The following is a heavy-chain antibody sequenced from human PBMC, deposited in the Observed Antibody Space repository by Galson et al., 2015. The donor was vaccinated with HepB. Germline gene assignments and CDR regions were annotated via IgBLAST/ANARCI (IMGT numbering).Heavy chain of an antibody. V-gene: IGHV1-3*01. CDR3: ARVCNWNDVGYYFDY. Sequence: SCKASGYTFTSYAMHWVRQAPGQRLEWMGWINAGNGNTKYSQKFQGRVTITRDTSASTAYMELSSLRSEDTAVYYCARVCNWNDVGYYFDYWGQGTLVTVSS. CDR2: INAGNGNT. D-gene: IGHD1-1*01. J-gene: IGHJ4*02. CDR1: GYTFTSYA.